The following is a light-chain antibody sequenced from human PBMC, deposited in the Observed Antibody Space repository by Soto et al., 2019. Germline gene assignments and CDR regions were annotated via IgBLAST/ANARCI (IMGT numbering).Light chain of an antibody. CDR1: QSVSNK. J-gene: IGKJ5*01. CDR2: DTS. CDR3: QQYNTWRSIS. V-gene: IGKV3-15*01. Sequence: EIVLTQSPATLSSFPGDRVTLSCRASQSVSNKLGWYQHKSGQAPRLLIYDTSTRAAGTPARFTGSGSGTDFTLTISSLQSEDFAVYYCQQYNTWRSISFGQGTRLEIK.